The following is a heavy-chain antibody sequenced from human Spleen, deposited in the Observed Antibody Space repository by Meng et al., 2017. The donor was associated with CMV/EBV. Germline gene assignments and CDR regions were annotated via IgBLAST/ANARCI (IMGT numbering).Heavy chain of an antibody. J-gene: IGHJ5*02. CDR3: ARGSRARYWDYENTNNWNWFDP. Sequence: ASVKVSCKASGYTFTAHYFHWVRQAPGQGLEWMGWIHPHRGDTNYAQQFQGRVTLTRDTSINTAYMELSSLRSDDTAVYYCARGSRARYWDYENTNNWNWFDPWGQGTLVTVSS. V-gene: IGHV1-2*02. CDR2: IHPHRGDT. CDR1: GYTFTAHY. D-gene: IGHD1-1*01.